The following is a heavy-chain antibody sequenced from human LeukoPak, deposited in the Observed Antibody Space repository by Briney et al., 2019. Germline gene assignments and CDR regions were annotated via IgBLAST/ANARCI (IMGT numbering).Heavy chain of an antibody. J-gene: IGHJ5*02. CDR3: ARVNDCSRASCFTSWFDP. D-gene: IGHD2-2*02. CDR1: GGSITSDNFY. Sequence: SETLSLTCTVSGGSITSDNFYWGWIRQPPGKGLEWVGSVYYGGSPYYNPSLTSRVTMSVDTSENQFSLKLTSVTAAYTAVYYCARVNDCSRASCFTSWFDPWGQGTLVTVSS. CDR2: VYYGGSP. V-gene: IGHV4-39*07.